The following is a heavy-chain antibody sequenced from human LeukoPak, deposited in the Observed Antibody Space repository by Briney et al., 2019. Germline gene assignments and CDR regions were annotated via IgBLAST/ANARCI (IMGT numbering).Heavy chain of an antibody. D-gene: IGHD1-26*01. CDR1: GGSISSSSYY. Sequence: PSETLSLTCTVSGGSISSSSYYWGWIRQPPGKGLEWIGSIYYSGSTYYNPSLKSRVTISVDTSKNQFSLKLSSVTAADTAVYYCARDEYSGSSDYWGQGTLVTVSS. J-gene: IGHJ4*02. CDR3: ARDEYSGSSDY. V-gene: IGHV4-39*07. CDR2: IYYSGST.